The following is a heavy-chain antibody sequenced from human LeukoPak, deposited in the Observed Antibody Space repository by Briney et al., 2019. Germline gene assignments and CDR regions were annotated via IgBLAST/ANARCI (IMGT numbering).Heavy chain of an antibody. V-gene: IGHV1-2*06. Sequence: ASVRVSCKASGYTFTGYYMHWVRQAPGQGLEWMGRINPNSGGTNYAQKFQGRVTMTRDTSISTAYMELSRLRSDDTAVYYCGIPEIATLRIDYWGQGTLVTVSS. J-gene: IGHJ4*02. CDR3: GIPEIATLRIDY. CDR1: GYTFTGYY. CDR2: INPNSGGT. D-gene: IGHD5-24*01.